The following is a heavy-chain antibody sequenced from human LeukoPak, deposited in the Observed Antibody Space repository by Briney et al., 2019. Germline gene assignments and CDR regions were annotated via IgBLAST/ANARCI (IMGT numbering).Heavy chain of an antibody. V-gene: IGHV1-8*01. D-gene: IGHD2-15*01. CDR1: GYTFTNYD. CDR2: MNSNSGST. J-gene: IGHJ6*02. CDR3: ARGPKGEKDSRMDV. Sequence: ASVKVSCKASGYTFTNYDINWMRQATGQGLEWMGWMNSNSGSTEYAQKFQGRVTMTRSTSTSTAYMELSSLRSEDTAVFYCARGPKGEKDSRMDVGGQGTTATVSS.